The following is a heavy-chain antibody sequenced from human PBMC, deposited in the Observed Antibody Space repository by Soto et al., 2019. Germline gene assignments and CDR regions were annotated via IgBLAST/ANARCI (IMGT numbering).Heavy chain of an antibody. Sequence: KYSVASVKVSCKASGYTFNTYDIYWMRXXTXQGLEWLXWMNPYNGNTGYAQXFQGRVTVTRNTSISTVNMELSGLTPDDTAVYYCARRKERSGPHYFDYWGQGSQVTVSS. CDR2: MNPYNGNT. CDR1: GYTFNTYD. CDR3: ARRKERSGPHYFDY. V-gene: IGHV1-8*01. J-gene: IGHJ4*02.